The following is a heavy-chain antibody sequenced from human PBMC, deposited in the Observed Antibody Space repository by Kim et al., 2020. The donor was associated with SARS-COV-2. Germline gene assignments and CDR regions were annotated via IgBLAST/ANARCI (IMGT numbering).Heavy chain of an antibody. CDR3: ARARLTAIGGSNCFDP. D-gene: IGHD3-3*01. Sequence: SQTLSLTCVISGDSVSRNTASWNWIRQSPSRGLEWLGRTYYRSKWNNDYAPSVKSRIIINSDTSMNQFSLQLNSVTPEDTAVYYCARARLTAIGGSNCFDPWGQGTLVTVSS. J-gene: IGHJ5*02. CDR1: GDSVSRNTAS. CDR2: TYYRSKWNN. V-gene: IGHV6-1*01.